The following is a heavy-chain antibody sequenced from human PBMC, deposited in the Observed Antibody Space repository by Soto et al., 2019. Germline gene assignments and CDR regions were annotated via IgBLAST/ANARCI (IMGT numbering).Heavy chain of an antibody. CDR3: ARRHLAVAVSPWFDP. J-gene: IGHJ5*02. Sequence: QVTLKESGPVLVKPTETLTLRCTVSGLSITDSEMGVSWIRQPPGQPLEWLAHIDSSGEKAYRTFLKSRLAICKDTSKSHIVLTMTNMDPADTATYYCARRHLAVAVSPWFDPWGQGIPVTVSS. V-gene: IGHV2-26*01. D-gene: IGHD6-19*01. CDR1: GLSITDSEMG. CDR2: IDSSGEK.